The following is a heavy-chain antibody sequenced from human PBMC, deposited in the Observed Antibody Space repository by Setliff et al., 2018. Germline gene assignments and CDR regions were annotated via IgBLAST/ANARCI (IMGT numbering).Heavy chain of an antibody. CDR1: GYSISSGYY. Sequence: PSETLSLTCTVSGYSISSGYYWGWIRQPPGKGLEWIGSIYHSGSTYYNPSLKSRVTISVDTSKNQFSLKLSSVTAADTAVYYCARDGSTYYYDSSGYLLWGQGTMVTV. CDR3: ARDGSTYYYDSSGYLL. D-gene: IGHD3-22*01. J-gene: IGHJ3*01. V-gene: IGHV4-38-2*02. CDR2: IYHSGST.